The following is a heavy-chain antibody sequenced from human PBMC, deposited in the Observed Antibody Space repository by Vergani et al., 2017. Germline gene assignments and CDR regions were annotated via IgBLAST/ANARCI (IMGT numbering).Heavy chain of an antibody. CDR2: INPTTGNP. J-gene: IGHJ4*02. D-gene: IGHD6-19*01. Sequence: QEQLVQSGSELKKPGASVKVSCKASGYSFNNYAIHWVRQAPGQGLEWMGWINPTTGNPTYARAFTGRFVFSLDTSISTAYLQIGSLKAEDTAVYFCARAKRSRLAVGATDSWGQGTLLTVSS. CDR3: ARAKRSRLAVGATDS. CDR1: GYSFNNYA. V-gene: IGHV7-4-1*01.